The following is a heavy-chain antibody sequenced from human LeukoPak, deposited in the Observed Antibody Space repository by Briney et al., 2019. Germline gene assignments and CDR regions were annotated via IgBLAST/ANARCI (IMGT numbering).Heavy chain of an antibody. Sequence: GGSLRLSCAASGSTVSSNYMSWVRQAPGKGLEWVPVIYSGGSTYYADSVKGRFTISRDNSKDTLYLQMNSLRAEDTAVYYCAETSIAAAGVFDYWGQGTLVTVSS. D-gene: IGHD6-13*01. J-gene: IGHJ4*02. CDR1: GSTVSSNY. CDR3: AETSIAAAGVFDY. CDR2: IYSGGST. V-gene: IGHV3-53*01.